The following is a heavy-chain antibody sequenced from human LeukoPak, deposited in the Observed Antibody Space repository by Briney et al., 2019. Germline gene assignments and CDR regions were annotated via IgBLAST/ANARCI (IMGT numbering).Heavy chain of an antibody. CDR2: ISGSGGST. CDR1: GFTFSNYA. CDR3: AKLPQRPYYYDSSGYSAIDY. D-gene: IGHD3-22*01. V-gene: IGHV3-23*01. Sequence: GGSLRLSCAASGFTFSNYAMSWVRQAPGKGLEWVSAISGSGGSTYYADSVKGRFTISRDNSKNTLYLQMNSLRAEDTAVYYCAKLPQRPYYYDSSGYSAIDYWGQGTLVTVSS. J-gene: IGHJ4*02.